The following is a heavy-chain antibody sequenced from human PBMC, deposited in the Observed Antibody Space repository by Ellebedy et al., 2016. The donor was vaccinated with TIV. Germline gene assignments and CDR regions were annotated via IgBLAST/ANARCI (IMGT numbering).Heavy chain of an antibody. V-gene: IGHV1-18*01. CDR3: ATREWQDPMDV. J-gene: IGHJ6*02. Sequence: ASVKVSCXASGYTFTNYVISWMRQAPGQGLEWMGWISAYNGNTNYAQNLQGRVTITTDTSASTASMELSSLMSEDTAVYYCATREWQDPMDVWGQGTTVIVSS. CDR2: ISAYNGNT. D-gene: IGHD3-3*01. CDR1: GYTFTNYV.